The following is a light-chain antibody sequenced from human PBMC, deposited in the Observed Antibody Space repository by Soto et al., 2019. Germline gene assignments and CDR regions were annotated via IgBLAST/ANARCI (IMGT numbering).Light chain of an antibody. CDR2: DTS. CDR1: QSVDKY. J-gene: IGKJ3*01. CDR3: QHRAKWPPIPP. Sequence: EIVLTQSPATLSLSPGERATLSCRASQSVDKYLAWYQQKRGQPPRLLIYDTSNRATGIPARFSGSGSGTDFTLPIHRLESEDFAVYYCQHRAKWPPIPPFGPGTTVDIK. V-gene: IGKV3-11*01.